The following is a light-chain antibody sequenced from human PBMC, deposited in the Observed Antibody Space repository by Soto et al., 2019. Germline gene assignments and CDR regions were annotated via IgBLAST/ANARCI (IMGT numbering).Light chain of an antibody. CDR2: GAS. Sequence: EIVLTRSPGTLSLSPGERATLSCRASQSVSSSYLTWYQHKPGQAPRLLIYGASSRATGTPDRFSGGGSGTDFTLTISRLEPEDFAVYYCQQYDSPPLYIFGQGTKLEIK. CDR1: QSVSSSY. CDR3: QQYDSPPLYI. J-gene: IGKJ2*01. V-gene: IGKV3-20*01.